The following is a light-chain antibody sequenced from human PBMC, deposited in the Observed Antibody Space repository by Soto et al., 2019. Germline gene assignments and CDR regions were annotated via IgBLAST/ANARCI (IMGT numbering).Light chain of an antibody. CDR1: QRLSSN. CDR2: DAS. V-gene: IGKV3-11*01. CDR3: QQRSNWLIT. Sequence: EIVLTQSPVTLSVSPGERVTLSCRASQRLSSNLAWYQQRPGQAPRLLIYDASNRATGIPARFSGSGSGTDFTLTISSLEPEDFAVYYCQQRSNWLITFGQGTRLEIK. J-gene: IGKJ5*01.